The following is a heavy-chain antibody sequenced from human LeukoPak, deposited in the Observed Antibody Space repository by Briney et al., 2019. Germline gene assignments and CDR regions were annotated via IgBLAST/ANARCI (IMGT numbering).Heavy chain of an antibody. J-gene: IGHJ6*02. CDR3: ARDQSYNWNDHYYYYGMDV. D-gene: IGHD1-20*01. CDR2: ISSSGSTI. CDR1: GFTFSDYY. V-gene: IGHV3-11*01. Sequence: GGSLRLSCAASGFTFSDYYMSWIRQAPGKGLEWVSYISSSGSTIYYADSVKGRFTISRDNAKNSLYLQMNSLRAKDTAVYYCARDQSYNWNDHYYYYGMDVWGQGTTVTVSS.